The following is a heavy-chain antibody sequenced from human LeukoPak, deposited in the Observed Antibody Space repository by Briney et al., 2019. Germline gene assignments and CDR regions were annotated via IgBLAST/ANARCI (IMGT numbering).Heavy chain of an antibody. D-gene: IGHD4-17*01. CDR3: ARVPTTVTPRCFDY. CDR1: GYTFTSYA. J-gene: IGHJ4*02. CDR2: INTNTGNP. V-gene: IGHV7-4-1*02. Sequence: ASVKVSCKASGYTFTSYAMNWVRQAPGQGLEWMGWINTNTGNPTYAHGFTGRFVFSLDTSVSTAYLQISSLKAEDTAVYYCARVPTTVTPRCFDYWGQGTLVTVSS.